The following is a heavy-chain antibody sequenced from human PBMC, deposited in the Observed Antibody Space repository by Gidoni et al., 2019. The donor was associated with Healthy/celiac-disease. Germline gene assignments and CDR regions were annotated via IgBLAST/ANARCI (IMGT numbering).Heavy chain of an antibody. CDR1: GFTFSSYS. V-gene: IGHV3-21*01. D-gene: IGHD3-10*01. CDR2: ISSSSSYI. CDR3: AREGVGFREFPY. J-gene: IGHJ4*02. Sequence: EVQLVESGGGLVKPGGSLRLSGAASGFTFSSYSMNWVRQAPGKGLEGVSSISSSSSYIYYADSVKGRFTISRDNAMNSLYLQMNSLRAEDTAVYYCAREGVGFREFPYWGQGTLVTVSS.